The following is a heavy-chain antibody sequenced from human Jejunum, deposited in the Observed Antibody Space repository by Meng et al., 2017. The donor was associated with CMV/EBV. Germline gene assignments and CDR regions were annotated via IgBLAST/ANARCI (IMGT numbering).Heavy chain of an antibody. D-gene: IGHD4-17*01. Sequence: VQMQGWGHGLGKLSGTLSLTCAVSGDYISSGYCWGWIRQPPGKGLEWIASIYHNGNSHSNPSLKSRLTISVDTSKNQFSLSLISVTAADTGVYYCARHGDLPDFDYWGQGALVTVSS. CDR3: ARHGDLPDFDY. V-gene: IGHV4-38-2*01. CDR1: GDYISSGYC. CDR2: IYHNGNS. J-gene: IGHJ4*02.